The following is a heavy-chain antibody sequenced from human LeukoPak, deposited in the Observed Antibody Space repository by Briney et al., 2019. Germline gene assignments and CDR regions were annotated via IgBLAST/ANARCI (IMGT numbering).Heavy chain of an antibody. CDR1: GFTFSSYS. CDR3: AKGSTVTTFYYYGMDV. CDR2: ISSSSSTI. V-gene: IGHV3-48*01. J-gene: IGHJ6*02. D-gene: IGHD4-11*01. Sequence: PGGSLRLSCAASGFTFSSYSMNWVRQAPGKGLEWVSYISSSSSTIYYADSVKGRFTISRDNAKNSLYLQMNSLRAEDTAVYYCAKGSTVTTFYYYGMDVWGQGTTVTVSS.